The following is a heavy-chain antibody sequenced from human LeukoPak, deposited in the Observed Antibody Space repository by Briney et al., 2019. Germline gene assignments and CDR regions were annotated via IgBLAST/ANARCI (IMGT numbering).Heavy chain of an antibody. Sequence: ASVKVSCKASGGTFSSYAISWVRQAPGQGLEWMGWISAYNGNTNYAQKLQGRVTMTTDTSTSTAYMELRSLRSDDTAVYYCARDVGVSGAFDIWGQGTMVTVSS. J-gene: IGHJ3*02. CDR3: ARDVGVSGAFDI. V-gene: IGHV1-18*01. D-gene: IGHD2-21*01. CDR1: GGTFSSYA. CDR2: ISAYNGNT.